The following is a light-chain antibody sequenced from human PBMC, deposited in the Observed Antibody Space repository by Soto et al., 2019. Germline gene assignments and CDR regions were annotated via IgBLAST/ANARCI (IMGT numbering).Light chain of an antibody. V-gene: IGKV1-12*01. CDR1: QDISTW. Sequence: DIQMTQSPSSVSASVGDRVTITCRASQDISTWLAWFQQKPGKAPKLLIYAASSLQSGVPSRFSGSGFGTVFTLTISSLQPEDFATYSCQQASSIPPPTFGQGTRLEIK. CDR3: QQASSIPPPT. J-gene: IGKJ5*01. CDR2: AAS.